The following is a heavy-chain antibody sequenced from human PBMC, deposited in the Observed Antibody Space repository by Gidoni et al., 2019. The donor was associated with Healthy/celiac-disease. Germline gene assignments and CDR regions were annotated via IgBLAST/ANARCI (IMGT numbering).Heavy chain of an antibody. CDR2: IYPGDSDT. CDR1: GYSFTSYW. V-gene: IGHV5-51*01. Sequence: EVQLVQSGAEVKKPGESLKISCKVSGYSFTSYWIGWVRQMPGKGLEGMGIIYPGDSDTRYSPSSQGQVTISADKSISTAYLQWSSLKASDTAMYYCARHETLAGDSYDFWSGYYVGGVDAFDIWGQGTMVTVSS. CDR3: ARHETLAGDSYDFWSGYYVGGVDAFDI. D-gene: IGHD3-3*01. J-gene: IGHJ3*02.